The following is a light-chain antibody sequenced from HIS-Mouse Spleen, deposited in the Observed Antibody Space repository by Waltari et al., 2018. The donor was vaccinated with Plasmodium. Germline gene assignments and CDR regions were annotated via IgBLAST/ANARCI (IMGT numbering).Light chain of an antibody. CDR1: AVPKQF. J-gene: IGLJ1*01. Sequence: SYELTQPPSVSVSPGQTARITCSGDAVPKQFAYWYQQKPGQAPVLVIYKARERPSGIPDRCSGSSSGTTVTLTIRGVQAEDEADYYCQSADSSGTYVFGTGTKVTVL. CDR3: QSADSSGTYV. CDR2: KAR. V-gene: IGLV3-25*03.